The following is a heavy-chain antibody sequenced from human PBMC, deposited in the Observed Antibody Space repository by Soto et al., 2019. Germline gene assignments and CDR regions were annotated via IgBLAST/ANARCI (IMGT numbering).Heavy chain of an antibody. V-gene: IGHV1-24*01. Sequence: QVQLVQSGAEVKKPGASVKVSCKVSGYTLNEVAMHWVRQAPGKGLEWLGGFDPDEAETIYAQHFQGRVTMTEDTSTDTVYMELSSIRSEDTALYFRHAYHVDYKFDNWGQGTLVNVSS. CDR2: FDPDEAET. D-gene: IGHD4-17*01. CDR1: GYTLNEVA. J-gene: IGHJ5*02. CDR3: HAYHVDYKFDN.